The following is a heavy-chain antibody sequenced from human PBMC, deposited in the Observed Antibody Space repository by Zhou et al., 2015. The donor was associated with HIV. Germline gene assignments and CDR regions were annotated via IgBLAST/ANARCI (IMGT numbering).Heavy chain of an antibody. V-gene: IGHV1-69*01. CDR3: AGGSGSYAGLGPRGVDY. D-gene: IGHD3-10*01. Sequence: QVQLVQSGAEVKKPGSSVKVSCKASGGTFSSYAISWVRQAPGQGLEWMGGIIPIFGTANYAQKFQGRVTITADESTSTAYMELSSLRSEDTAVYYCAGGSGSYAGLGPRGVDYWGPGEPWSPSPQ. CDR1: GGTFSSYA. CDR2: IIPIFGTA. J-gene: IGHJ4*02.